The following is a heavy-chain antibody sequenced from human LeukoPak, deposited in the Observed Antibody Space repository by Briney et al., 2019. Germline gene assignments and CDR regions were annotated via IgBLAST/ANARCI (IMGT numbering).Heavy chain of an antibody. D-gene: IGHD3-22*01. CDR1: GFTFSNAW. J-gene: IGHJ4*02. CDR3: TLQGVVVTPKDYFDY. V-gene: IGHV3-15*01. CDR2: IKSKTDGGTT. Sequence: GGSLRLSCAASGFTFSNAWMSWVRQAPGKGLEWVGRIKSKTDGGTTDYAAPVKGRFTISRDDSKNTLYLQMNSLKTEDTAVYYCTLQGVVVTPKDYFDYWGQGTLVTVSS.